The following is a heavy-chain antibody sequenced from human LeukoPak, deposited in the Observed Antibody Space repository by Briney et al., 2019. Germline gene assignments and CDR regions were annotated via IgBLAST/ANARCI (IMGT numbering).Heavy chain of an antibody. V-gene: IGHV3-53*01. CDR3: ARNFALDY. CDR2: IYSGGST. CDR1: GFTVSSNY. J-gene: IGHJ4*02. Sequence: PGGSLRLSCAASGFTVSSNYMTWVRQAPGKGLEWVSVIYSGGSTYYADSVKGRFTISRDNSKNTLFLQMNILRAEDTAVYYCARNFALDYWGQGTLVTVSS.